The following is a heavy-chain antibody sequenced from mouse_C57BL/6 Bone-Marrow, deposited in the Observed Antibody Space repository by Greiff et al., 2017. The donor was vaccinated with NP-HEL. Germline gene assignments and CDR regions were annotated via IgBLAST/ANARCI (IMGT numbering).Heavy chain of an antibody. Sequence: EVMLVESGGGLVQPGGSLKLSCAASGIDFSRYWMSWVRRAPGKGLEWIGEINPDSSTINYAPSLKDKFIISRDNAKNTLYLQMSKVRSEDTALYYCARPEYYYGSSYADYFDYWGQGTTLTVSS. CDR1: GIDFSRYW. CDR2: INPDSSTI. V-gene: IGHV4-1*01. D-gene: IGHD1-1*01. J-gene: IGHJ2*01. CDR3: ARPEYYYGSSYADYFDY.